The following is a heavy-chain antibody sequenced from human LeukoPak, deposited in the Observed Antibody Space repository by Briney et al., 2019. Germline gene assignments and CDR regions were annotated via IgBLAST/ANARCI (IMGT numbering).Heavy chain of an antibody. V-gene: IGHV4-4*07. CDR1: GGSISSDY. CDR2: IHVSGVT. Sequence: PSETLSLTCSVSGGSISSDYWNWIRQPAGKGLEFIGRIHVSGVTNYSPSLGGRVTMSVDRSKNQFPLNLNSVTAADTAVYYCAGDLGHERRGGFFESWGQGTLVTVSS. D-gene: IGHD1-1*01. J-gene: IGHJ4*02. CDR3: AGDLGHERRGGFFES.